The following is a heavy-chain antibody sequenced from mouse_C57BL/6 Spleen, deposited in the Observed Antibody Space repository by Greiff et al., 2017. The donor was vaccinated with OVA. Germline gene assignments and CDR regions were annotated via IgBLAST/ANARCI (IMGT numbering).Heavy chain of an antibody. D-gene: IGHD1-1*01. J-gene: IGHJ4*01. Sequence: VQLQQSGAELVRPGASVKLSCTASGFNIKDDYMHWVKQRPEQGLEWIGWIDPENGDTEYASKFQGKATITADTSSNTAYLQLSSLTSEDTAVYYCTTFDGKGYYAMDYWGQGTSVTVSS. V-gene: IGHV14-4*01. CDR2: IDPENGDT. CDR1: GFNIKDDY. CDR3: TTFDGKGYYAMDY.